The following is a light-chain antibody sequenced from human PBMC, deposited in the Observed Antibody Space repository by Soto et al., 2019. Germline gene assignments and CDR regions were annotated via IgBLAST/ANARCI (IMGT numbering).Light chain of an antibody. CDR1: SSDVGGHNY. V-gene: IGLV2-14*01. CDR2: EVS. CDR3: SSYSSSSTLRV. Sequence: QSALTQPASVSGSPGQSITISCTGTSSDVGGHNYVSWYQHHPGKAPKVMIYEVSNRPSGVSNRFSGSKSGNTASLTISGLQAEDEADYHCSSYSSSSTLRVFGGGTKLTVL. J-gene: IGLJ3*02.